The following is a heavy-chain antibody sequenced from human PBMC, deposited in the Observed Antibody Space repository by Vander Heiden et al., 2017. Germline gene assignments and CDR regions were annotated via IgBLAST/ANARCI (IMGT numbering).Heavy chain of an antibody. J-gene: IGHJ4*02. Sequence: EVQLVESGGGLVQAGRSLRLSCAASGFPFDAFAIPRVRQSAGKGLEWVSGIRWTSGDIGYADSVKGRFTISRDNAKNSLYLQMNSLRAEDTALYYCAKGYSSGWSYFDYWGQGTLVTVSS. V-gene: IGHV3-9*01. CDR3: AKGYSSGWSYFDY. CDR1: GFPFDAFA. CDR2: IRWTSGDI. D-gene: IGHD6-19*01.